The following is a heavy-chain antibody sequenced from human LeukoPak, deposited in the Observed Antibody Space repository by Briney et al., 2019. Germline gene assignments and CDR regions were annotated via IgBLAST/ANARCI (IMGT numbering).Heavy chain of an antibody. D-gene: IGHD3-16*01. CDR3: AVPEDYNY. Sequence: GESLKISCKGSGYSFTSYWNGWVRQAPGQGLEWMGWISAYNGNTNYAQKLQGRVTMTTDTSTSTAYMELRSLRSDDTAVYYCAVPEDYNYWGQGTLVTVSS. V-gene: IGHV1-18*04. CDR2: ISAYNGNT. CDR1: GYSFTSYW. J-gene: IGHJ4*02.